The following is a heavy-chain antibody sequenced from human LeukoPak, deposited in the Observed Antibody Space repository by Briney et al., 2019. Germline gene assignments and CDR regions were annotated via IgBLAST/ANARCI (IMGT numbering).Heavy chain of an antibody. V-gene: IGHV3-30*02. CDR2: IRYDGSNK. D-gene: IGHD6-19*01. J-gene: IGHJ4*02. Sequence: GGSLRLSCAASGFTFSNYDMHWVHQAPGKGLEWVAFIRYDGSNKYYADSVKGRFPISRYNSKNTLYLQMNSLRAEDTAVYYCAKGGSSAWYYFDYWGQGTLVTVSS. CDR3: AKGGSSAWYYFDY. CDR1: GFTFSNYD.